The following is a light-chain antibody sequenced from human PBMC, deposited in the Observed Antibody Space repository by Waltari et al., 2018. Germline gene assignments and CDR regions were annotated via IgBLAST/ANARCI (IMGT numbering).Light chain of an antibody. J-gene: IGKJ4*01. CDR3: QQRSNWPRT. CDR1: QSVSSY. V-gene: IGKV3-11*01. Sequence: EIVLTHSPATLSLSHGERATLSCRASQSVSSYLAWYQQKPGQAPRLLIYDASNRATGIPARFSGSGSGTDFTLTISSLEPEDFAVYYCQQRSNWPRTFGGGTKVEIK. CDR2: DAS.